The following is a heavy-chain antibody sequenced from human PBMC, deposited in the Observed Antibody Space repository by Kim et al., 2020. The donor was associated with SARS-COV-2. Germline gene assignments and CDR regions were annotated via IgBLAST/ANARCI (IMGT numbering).Heavy chain of an antibody. CDR3: ARGTAVAGPLDYFDY. J-gene: IGHJ4*02. Sequence: QKFQGRVTMTADESTSTAYMELSSLRAEDTAVYYCARGTAVAGPLDYFDYWGQGTLVTVSS. D-gene: IGHD6-19*01. V-gene: IGHV1-69*01.